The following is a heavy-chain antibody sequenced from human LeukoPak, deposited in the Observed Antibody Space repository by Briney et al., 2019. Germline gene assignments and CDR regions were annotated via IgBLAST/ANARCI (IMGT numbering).Heavy chain of an antibody. Sequence: GGSLRLSCAASGFTFSSYWMHWVRQAPGKGLVLVSRIYTDESSTNYADSVKGRFTISRDNAKNTLYLQMNSLRAEDTAVYYCASSPDSLGNFDIWGQGTMVTVSS. J-gene: IGHJ3*02. CDR3: ASSPDSLGNFDI. D-gene: IGHD3-16*01. V-gene: IGHV3-74*01. CDR1: GFTFSSYW. CDR2: IYTDESST.